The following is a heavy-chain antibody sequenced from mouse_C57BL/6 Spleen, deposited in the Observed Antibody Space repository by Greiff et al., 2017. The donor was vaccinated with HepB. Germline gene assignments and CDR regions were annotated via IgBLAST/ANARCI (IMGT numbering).Heavy chain of an antibody. D-gene: IGHD4-1*01. J-gene: IGHJ2*01. CDR3: ARGETNNWYYFDY. CDR2: IYPRSGNT. CDR1: GYTFTSYG. Sequence: VQLVESGAELARPGASVKLSCKASGYTFTSYGISWVKQRTGQGLEWIGEIYPRSGNTYYNEKFKGKATLTADKSSSTAYMELRSLTSEDSAVYFCARGETNNWYYFDYWGQGTTLTVSS. V-gene: IGHV1-81*01.